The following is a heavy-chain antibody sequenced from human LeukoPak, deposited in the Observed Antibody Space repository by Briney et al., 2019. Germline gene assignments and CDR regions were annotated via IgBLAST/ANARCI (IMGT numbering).Heavy chain of an antibody. Sequence: TGGSLRLSCVASGFTFSASTMHWVRQAPGKGLGWVAVLSYDGFTKYYADSVKGRFTISRDNSKNTLYLQMNSLRAEDTAVYYCAKTLWGSYRYPFDPWGQGTLVTVSS. V-gene: IGHV3-30*04. CDR3: AKTLWGSYRYPFDP. D-gene: IGHD3-16*02. J-gene: IGHJ5*02. CDR1: GFTFSAST. CDR2: LSYDGFTK.